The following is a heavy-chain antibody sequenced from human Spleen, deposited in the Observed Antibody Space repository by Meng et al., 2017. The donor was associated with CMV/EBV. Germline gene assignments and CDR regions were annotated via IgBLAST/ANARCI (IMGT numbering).Heavy chain of an antibody. D-gene: IGHD3-22*01. CDR2: IYPGDSDT. J-gene: IGHJ6*02. CDR3: ARQNYYDSSGYPEYYGMDV. V-gene: IGHV5-51*01. CDR1: GYSFTTYW. Sequence: GESLKISCKGSGYSFTTYWIAWVRQMPGEGLEWMGIIYPGDSDTRYSPSFQGQVTISADKSISTAYLQWSSLKASDTAMYYCARQNYYDSSGYPEYYGMDVWGQGTTVTVSS.